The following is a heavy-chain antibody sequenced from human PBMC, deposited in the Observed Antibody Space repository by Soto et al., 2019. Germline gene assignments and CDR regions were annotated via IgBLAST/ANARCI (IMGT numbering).Heavy chain of an antibody. J-gene: IGHJ5*02. CDR1: GAYMRNDYYY. CDR3: ARGERQQQRDT. CDR2: IYHSGDT. V-gene: IGHV4-39*07. Sequence: PSETLSLTCTVSGAYMRNDYYYWSWVRQNPGKDLEWIGEIYHSGDTNYNPSLKSRVILSVDKSKNQFFLKVNSVTAADTAVYYCARGERQQQRDTWGRGILVTVSS. D-gene: IGHD6-13*01.